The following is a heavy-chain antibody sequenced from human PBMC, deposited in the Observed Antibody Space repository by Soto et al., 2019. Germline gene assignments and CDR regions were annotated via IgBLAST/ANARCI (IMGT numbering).Heavy chain of an antibody. CDR2: ISGSGGST. J-gene: IGHJ5*02. Sequence: GGSLRLSCAASGFTFSSYAMSWVRQAPGKGLEWVSAISGSGGSTYYADSVKGRFTISRDNSKNTLYLQMNSLRAEDTAVYYCAKDSGYYSSSRVDPWGQGTLVTVSS. V-gene: IGHV3-23*01. D-gene: IGHD6-13*01. CDR1: GFTFSSYA. CDR3: AKDSGYYSSSRVDP.